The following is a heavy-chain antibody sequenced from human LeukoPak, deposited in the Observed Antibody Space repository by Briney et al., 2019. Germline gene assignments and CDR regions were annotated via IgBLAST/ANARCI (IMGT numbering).Heavy chain of an antibody. V-gene: IGHV4-59*08. CDR3: ARHRYTSGWYAGFDY. J-gene: IGHJ4*02. CDR1: GGSISSYY. Sequence: PSETLSLTCNVSGGSISSYYWSWIRQSPGKGLEWIGYIYYNRGTNYNPSLKSRVTISVDTSKNQFSLRLNSLPAADTAVYYCARHRYTSGWYAGFDYWGQGTLVTVSS. CDR2: IYYNRGT. D-gene: IGHD6-19*01.